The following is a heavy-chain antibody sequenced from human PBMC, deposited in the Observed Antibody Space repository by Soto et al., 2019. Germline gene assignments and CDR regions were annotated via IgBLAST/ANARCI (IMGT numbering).Heavy chain of an antibody. CDR1: GFTFSSYA. J-gene: IGHJ4*02. CDR3: AKVEGRAIYLDRMY. CDR2: ISGSGGST. D-gene: IGHD2-2*02. V-gene: IGHV3-23*01. Sequence: EVQLLESGGGLVQPGGSLRLSCAASGFTFSSYAMSWVRQAPGKGLEWVSAISGSGGSTYYADSVKGRFTISRDNSKNTRYLQMNSLRAEDTAVYYCAKVEGRAIYLDRMYWGQRTLVTVSS.